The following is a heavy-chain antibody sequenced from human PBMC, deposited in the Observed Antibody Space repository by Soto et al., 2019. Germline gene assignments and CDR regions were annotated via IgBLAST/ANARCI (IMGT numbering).Heavy chain of an antibody. J-gene: IGHJ5*02. Sequence: QVQLQESGPGLVKPSETLSLTCTVSGGSISNYYWSWIRQPPGKGLEWIGYLYYSGNTNYNPSLKSRVTIAVDTSKNQLSLKLTSVTAADTAVYYCARHSSSTRGWFDPWGQGTLVTVSS. CDR1: GGSISNYY. D-gene: IGHD6-13*01. CDR3: ARHSSSTRGWFDP. V-gene: IGHV4-59*08. CDR2: LYYSGNT.